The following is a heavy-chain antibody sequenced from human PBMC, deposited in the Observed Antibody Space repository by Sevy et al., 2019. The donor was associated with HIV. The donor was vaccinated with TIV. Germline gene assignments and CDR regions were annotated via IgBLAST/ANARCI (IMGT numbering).Heavy chain of an antibody. CDR1: GGTFSSYA. Sequence: ASVKVSCKASGGTFSSYAISWVRQAPGQGLEWMGGIIPIFGTANYAQTFQGRVTITADESTSTAYMELSSLRSEDTAVYYCARAVVPAAHYYYYGMDVWGQGTTVTVSS. J-gene: IGHJ6*02. D-gene: IGHD2-2*01. CDR2: IIPIFGTA. CDR3: ARAVVPAAHYYYYGMDV. V-gene: IGHV1-69*13.